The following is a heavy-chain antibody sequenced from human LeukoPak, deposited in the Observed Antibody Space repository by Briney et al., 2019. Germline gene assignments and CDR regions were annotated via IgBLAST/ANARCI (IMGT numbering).Heavy chain of an antibody. D-gene: IGHD2-15*01. J-gene: IGHJ5*02. Sequence: GGSLRLSCAASGFTFSNYPMPWVRQAPGKGLEYVSAITSDGGTTYYANSVKGRFTISRDNSKNTLYLQRGSLRAEDMAVYYCARDSSFAAFNWFEPLGQGTLVIVSS. V-gene: IGHV3-64*01. CDR1: GFTFSNYP. CDR2: ITSDGGTT. CDR3: ARDSSFAAFNWFEP.